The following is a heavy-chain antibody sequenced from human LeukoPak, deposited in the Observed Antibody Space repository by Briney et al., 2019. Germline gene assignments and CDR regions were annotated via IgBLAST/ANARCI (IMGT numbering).Heavy chain of an antibody. CDR3: VRDFWGGSSWFDP. CDR1: GFAFSSYE. J-gene: IGHJ5*02. Sequence: PGGSLRLSCAASGFAFSSYEMTWVRQAPGKGLEWVSYIGGSGTTIYYADSVKGRFTISRDNAKNSLYLQMNSLRAEDTAVYYCVRDFWGGSSWFDPWGQGTLVTVSS. CDR2: IGGSGTTI. V-gene: IGHV3-48*03. D-gene: IGHD3-3*01.